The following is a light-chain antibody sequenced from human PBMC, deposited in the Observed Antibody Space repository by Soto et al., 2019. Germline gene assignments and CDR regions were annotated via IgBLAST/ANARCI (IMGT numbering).Light chain of an antibody. CDR1: SSDVGSYDL. J-gene: IGLJ2*01. CDR3: CSYTSTNTLV. Sequence: QSVLTQPASVSGSPGQSITISCTGTSSDVGSYDLVSWYQQRPGRAPRLMIFEVAKRPSGISTRFSGSKSGNTASLTISGLQAVDEADYFCCSYTSTNTLVFGGVTKLTVL. V-gene: IGLV2-23*02. CDR2: EVA.